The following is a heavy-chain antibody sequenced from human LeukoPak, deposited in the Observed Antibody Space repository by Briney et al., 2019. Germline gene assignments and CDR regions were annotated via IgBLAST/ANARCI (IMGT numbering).Heavy chain of an antibody. V-gene: IGHV3-30*18. CDR3: AKDRSGGSFDS. D-gene: IGHD1-26*01. CDR2: ISHDGSNK. J-gene: IGHJ4*02. CDR1: GFTFSSYS. Sequence: GGSLRLSCAASGFTFSSYSMNWVRQAPGKGLQWVAVISHDGSNKYYADSVKGRFTFSRDNSKNTLYLQMNSLRADDTAVYYCAKDRSGGSFDSWGQGTLVTVSS.